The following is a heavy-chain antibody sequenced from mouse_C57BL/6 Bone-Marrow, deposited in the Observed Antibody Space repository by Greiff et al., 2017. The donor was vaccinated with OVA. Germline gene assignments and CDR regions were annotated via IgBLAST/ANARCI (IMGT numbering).Heavy chain of an antibody. D-gene: IGHD2-5*01. V-gene: IGHV1-82*01. J-gene: IGHJ2*01. Sequence: QVTLKESGPELVKPGASVKISCKASGYAFSSSWMNWVKQRPGKGLEWIGRIYPGDGDTNYNGKFKGKATLTADKSSSTAYMQLSSLTSEDSAVYFCATYYSNGYFDYWGQGTTLTVSS. CDR3: ATYYSNGYFDY. CDR1: GYAFSSSW. CDR2: IYPGDGDT.